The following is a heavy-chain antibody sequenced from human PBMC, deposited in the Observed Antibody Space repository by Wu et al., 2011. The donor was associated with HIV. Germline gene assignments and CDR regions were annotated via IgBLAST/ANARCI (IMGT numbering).Heavy chain of an antibody. J-gene: IGHJ3*02. CDR2: VDPKSGDT. CDR1: GYTFTDYL. CDR3: ARNGGSYLDAFDI. V-gene: IGHV1-2*02. D-gene: IGHD1-26*01. Sequence: QVQLVQSGAEVKRPGASVKVSCTISGYTFTDYLIHWVRQAPGQGLEWMGWVDPKSGDTKYAQKFQDRVTMTGDTSISTAYMELSSLRSDDTAVYYCARNGGSYLDAFDIWGQGTMVTVSS.